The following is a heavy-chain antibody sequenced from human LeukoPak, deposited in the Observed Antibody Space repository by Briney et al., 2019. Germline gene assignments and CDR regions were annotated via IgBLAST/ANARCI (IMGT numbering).Heavy chain of an antibody. CDR3: VRDPSGSGFAFDS. V-gene: IGHV3-23*01. D-gene: IGHD1-1*01. Sequence: GGSLRLSCAASGFTFSTCAMNWVRQAPGKGLEWVSVITEGAGNTYYADSVKGRFTISRDNSKNTLYLQMNSLRAEDTAVYYCVRDPSGSGFAFDSWGQGALVTVSS. J-gene: IGHJ4*02. CDR1: GFTFSTCA. CDR2: ITEGAGNT.